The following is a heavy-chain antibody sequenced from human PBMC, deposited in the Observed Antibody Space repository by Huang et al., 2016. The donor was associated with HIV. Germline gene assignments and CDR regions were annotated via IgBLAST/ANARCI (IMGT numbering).Heavy chain of an antibody. J-gene: IGHJ6*03. D-gene: IGHD3-3*01. Sequence: QVRLEQWGEGVVKPSDTLSLTCAVYGASFTTYFWSWIRQSPVKGLQWIGVVKPGGPSNVNPVFQSLVIMSVYTLKNQFSLSLRDMTAADAAIYYCARLPAPSYYDTWSLSPVEEDFFYFNMDLWGRGTPVIVSS. CDR1: GASFTTYF. V-gene: IGHV4-34*02. CDR2: VKPGGPS. CDR3: ARLPAPSYYDTWSLSPVEEDFFYFNMDL.